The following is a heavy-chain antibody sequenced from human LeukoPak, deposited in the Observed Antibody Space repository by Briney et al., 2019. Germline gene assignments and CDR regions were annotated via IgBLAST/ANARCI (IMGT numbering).Heavy chain of an antibody. D-gene: IGHD4-23*01. CDR1: GFSFSSYG. CDR3: AKNIGGFDY. J-gene: IGHJ4*02. CDR2: FSASDGSR. Sequence: GGTLRLSCEASGFSFSSYGMSWVRQAPGEGLEWVSGFSASDGSRYYADSVKGRFTISRDNSKNTLYLQMNSLRAEDTAVYYCAKNIGGFDYWGQGTLVTVSS. V-gene: IGHV3-23*01.